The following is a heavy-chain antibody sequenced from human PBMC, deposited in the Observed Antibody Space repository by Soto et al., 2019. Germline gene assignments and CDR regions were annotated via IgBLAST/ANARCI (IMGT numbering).Heavy chain of an antibody. CDR1: GYSFTGLD. D-gene: IGHD1-20*01. V-gene: IGHV1-8*01. CDR3: ARGVTAGVDY. J-gene: IGHJ4*02. Sequence: GASVKVSGKASGYSFTGLDINWVRQTTGQGLEWMGWMQPSSGRTGYAQKFQGRVTMTRDTSINTAYMELSSLTSDGTAFYYCARGVTAGVDYWGQGTLVTVYS. CDR2: MQPSSGRT.